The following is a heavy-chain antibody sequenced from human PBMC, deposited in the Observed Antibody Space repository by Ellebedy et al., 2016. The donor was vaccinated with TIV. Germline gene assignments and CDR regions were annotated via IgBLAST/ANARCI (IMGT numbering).Heavy chain of an antibody. J-gene: IGHJ3*02. Sequence: SVKVSCXASGGTFSSYAISWVRQAPGQGLEWMGGIIPIFGTANYAQKFQGRVTITADESTSTAYMELSSLRSEDTAVYYCARVGGIAARPSAFDIWGQGTMVTVSS. CDR3: ARVGGIAARPSAFDI. V-gene: IGHV1-69*13. CDR2: IIPIFGTA. D-gene: IGHD6-6*01. CDR1: GGTFSSYA.